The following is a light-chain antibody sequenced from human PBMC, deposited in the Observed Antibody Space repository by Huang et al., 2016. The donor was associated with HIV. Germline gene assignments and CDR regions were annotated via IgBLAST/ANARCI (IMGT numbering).Light chain of an antibody. V-gene: IGKV3-11*01. CDR2: DAS. Sequence: ELVLTQSPATLSLSPGERATLSCRASQSVISDLAWYQQKPGQAPRLLIYDASSMATGIPARFRGSGSGTDFTLTISSLEPEDFAVYYCQQRSNWAPITFGGGTKVEIK. CDR3: QQRSNWAPIT. J-gene: IGKJ4*01. CDR1: QSVISD.